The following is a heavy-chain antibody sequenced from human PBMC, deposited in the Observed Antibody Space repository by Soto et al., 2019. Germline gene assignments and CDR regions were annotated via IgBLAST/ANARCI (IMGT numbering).Heavy chain of an antibody. J-gene: IGHJ6*02. CDR1: GYSFTSYW. Sequence: GESLKISCKGSGYSFTSYWIGWVRQMPGKGLEWMGIIYPGDSDTRYSPSFQGQVTISADKSISTAYLQWSSLKASDTAMYYCARLPIVEVIRSSYYGTNVWGQGTTVTVSS. V-gene: IGHV5-51*01. CDR2: IYPGDSDT. D-gene: IGHD3-22*01. CDR3: ARLPIVEVIRSSYYGTNV.